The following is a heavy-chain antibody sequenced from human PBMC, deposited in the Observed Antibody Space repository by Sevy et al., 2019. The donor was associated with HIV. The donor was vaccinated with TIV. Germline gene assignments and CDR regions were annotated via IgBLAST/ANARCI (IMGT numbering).Heavy chain of an antibody. CDR3: VIEARFTFAQGVIRGFDY. D-gene: IGHD3-10*01. CDR2: INPRGGST. CDR1: GYTFTNYY. V-gene: IGHV1-46*03. J-gene: IGHJ4*02. Sequence: ASVKVSCKASGYTFTNYYMHWVRQAPGQGLEWMGIINPRGGSTSYAQKFQGRVTMTRDTSTRTVYMELSSLRSEDTAVYYCVIEARFTFAQGVIRGFDYWGQGTLVTVSS.